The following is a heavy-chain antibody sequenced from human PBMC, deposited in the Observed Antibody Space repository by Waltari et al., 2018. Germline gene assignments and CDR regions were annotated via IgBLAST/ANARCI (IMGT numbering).Heavy chain of an antibody. D-gene: IGHD3-10*01. CDR2: IYYGGRT. Sequence: QLQLQESGPGLVKPSETLSLTCTVSGGSISSSSYYWRWIRQPPGQGLGWIGSIYYGGRTYYNPSLKSRVTISEDTSKNQFALKRSSVTAADTAVYYCARAEEGCGDPMGYWGQGTLVTVSS. V-gene: IGHV4-39*01. J-gene: IGHJ4*02. CDR1: GGSISSSSYY. CDR3: ARAEEGCGDPMGY.